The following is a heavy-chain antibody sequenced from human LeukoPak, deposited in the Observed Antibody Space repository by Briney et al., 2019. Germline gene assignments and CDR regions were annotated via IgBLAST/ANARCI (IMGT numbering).Heavy chain of an antibody. Sequence: GGSLRLSCAASGFTFSGSAMHWVRQASGKGLEWVGRIRSKANSYATAHAASVKGRFTISRDDSKNTAYLQMNSLKTEDTAVYYCTRRALNYYDSSGGDYWGQGTLVTVSS. D-gene: IGHD3-22*01. CDR3: TRRALNYYDSSGGDY. V-gene: IGHV3-73*01. CDR2: IRSKANSYAT. J-gene: IGHJ4*02. CDR1: GFTFSGSA.